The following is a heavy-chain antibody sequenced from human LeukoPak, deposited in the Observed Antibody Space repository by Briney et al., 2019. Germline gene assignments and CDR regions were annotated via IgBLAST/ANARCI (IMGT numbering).Heavy chain of an antibody. CDR3: ARDWTYDFWSGYYVPNNWFDP. CDR2: ISAYNGNT. V-gene: IGHV1-18*01. Sequence: ASVKVSCKASGYTFTSYGICWVRQAPGQGLEWMGWISAYNGNTNYAQKLQGRVTMTTDTSTSTAYMELRSLRSDDTAVYYCARDWTYDFWSGYYVPNNWFDPWGQGTLVTVSS. CDR1: GYTFTSYG. J-gene: IGHJ5*02. D-gene: IGHD3-3*01.